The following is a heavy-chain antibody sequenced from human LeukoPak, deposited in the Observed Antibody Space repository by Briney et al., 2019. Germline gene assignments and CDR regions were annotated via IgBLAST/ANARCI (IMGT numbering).Heavy chain of an antibody. V-gene: IGHV3-53*01. J-gene: IGHJ4*02. D-gene: IGHD6-6*01. Sequence: GGSLRLSCAVSGVIVNSYFMGWVRQAPGKGLEWVSLISSEGFTYYADSVKGRFTISRDNSKNTLYLQMNSLTAEDTALYYCASSSHSKSLIYWGQGTLVTVSS. CDR1: GVIVNSYF. CDR3: ASSSHSKSLIY. CDR2: ISSEGFT.